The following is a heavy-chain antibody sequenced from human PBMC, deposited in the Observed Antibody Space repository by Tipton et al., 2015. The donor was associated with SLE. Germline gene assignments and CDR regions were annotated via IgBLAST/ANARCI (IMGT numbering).Heavy chain of an antibody. J-gene: IGHJ4*02. CDR2: ISGSGGST. Sequence: SLRLSCAASGFTFSSYAMSWVRQAPGKGLEWVSAISGSGGSTYYADSVKGRFPISRDNSKNTLYLQMNSLRAEDTAVYYCARERGYGSGSYDYYFDYWGQGTLVTVSS. D-gene: IGHD3-10*01. CDR3: ARERGYGSGSYDYYFDY. CDR1: GFTFSSYA. V-gene: IGHV3-23*01.